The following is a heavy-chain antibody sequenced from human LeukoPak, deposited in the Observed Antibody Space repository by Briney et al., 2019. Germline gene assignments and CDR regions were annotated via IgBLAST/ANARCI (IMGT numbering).Heavy chain of an antibody. CDR2: ISYDGSNK. D-gene: IGHD3-10*01. V-gene: IGHV3-30-3*01. CDR3: ARDLKLEWFEELLFSYYYGMDV. CDR1: GFTFSSYA. J-gene: IGHJ6*02. Sequence: GGSLRLSCAASGFTFSSYAMHWVRQAPGKGLEWVAVISYDGSNKCYADSVKGRFTISRDNSKNTLYLQMNSLRAEDTAAYYCARDLKLEWFEELLFSYYYGMDVWGQGTTVTVSS.